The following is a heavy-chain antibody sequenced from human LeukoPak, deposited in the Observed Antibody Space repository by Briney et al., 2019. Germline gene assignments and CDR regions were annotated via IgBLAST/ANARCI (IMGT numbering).Heavy chain of an antibody. Sequence: RASVKVSCKASEYTFTSYDINWVRQAPGQGLEWMGRINPSFNPGVDVTTYAQKFQGRVTLTRDTSTNTVYMELSSLRSEDTAVYYCARAWESIAGYYFDYWGQGTLVTVSS. CDR2: INPSFNPGVDVT. V-gene: IGHV1-46*01. CDR1: EYTFTSYD. J-gene: IGHJ4*02. D-gene: IGHD1-26*01. CDR3: ARAWESIAGYYFDY.